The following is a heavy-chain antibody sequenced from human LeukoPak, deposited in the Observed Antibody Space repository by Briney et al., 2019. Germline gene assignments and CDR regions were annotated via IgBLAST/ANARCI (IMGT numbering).Heavy chain of an antibody. V-gene: IGHV4-59*11. D-gene: IGHD6-6*01. CDR2: IYYSGST. CDR1: GGSISGHY. CDR3: ARDSSSSGLTDY. Sequence: SETLCLTCAVSGGSISGHYWSWIRQPPGKGLEWIGYIYYSGSTNYNPSLKSRVTISVDTSKNQFPLKLSSVTAADTAVYYCARDSSSSGLTDYWGQGTLVTVSS. J-gene: IGHJ4*02.